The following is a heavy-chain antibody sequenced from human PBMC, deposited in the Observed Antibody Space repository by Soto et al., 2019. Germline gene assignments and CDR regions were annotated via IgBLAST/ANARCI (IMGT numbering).Heavy chain of an antibody. CDR3: ATSMVRGVIITVSGMDV. CDR1: GYTFTSYD. Sequence: QVQLVQSGAEVKKPGASVKVSCKASGYTFTSYDIYWVRQATGQGLEWMGRVSPNSGNTGYAQKCQARDAMPSNTSTSTGYMDLSSLSSEDTAVYYCATSMVRGVIITVSGMDVWGQGTTVTVSS. CDR2: VSPNSGNT. D-gene: IGHD3-10*01. J-gene: IGHJ6*02. V-gene: IGHV1-8*01.